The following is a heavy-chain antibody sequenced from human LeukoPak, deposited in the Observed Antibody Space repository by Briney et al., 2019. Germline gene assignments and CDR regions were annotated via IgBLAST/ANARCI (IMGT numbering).Heavy chain of an antibody. J-gene: IGHJ4*02. Sequence: GGSLRLSCTGTGFNFNMFAMHWVRQAPGKGLEWVSGLSRSGTTTNYADSVKGRFTISRDRSQHTMFLQLNSLRPEDTAVHYCAKEQRIRHCSEGVCIEGYYFDYWGQGTLVTVSS. CDR2: LSRSGTTT. V-gene: IGHV3-23*01. CDR1: GFNFNMFA. CDR3: AKEQRIRHCSEGVCIEGYYFDY. D-gene: IGHD2-15*01.